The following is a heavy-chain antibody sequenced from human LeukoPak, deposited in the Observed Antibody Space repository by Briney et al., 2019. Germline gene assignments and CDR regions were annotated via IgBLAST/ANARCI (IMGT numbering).Heavy chain of an antibody. CDR1: GFTFSSYS. D-gene: IGHD2-2*01. V-gene: IGHV3-48*04. CDR2: ISSSSSTI. Sequence: PGGSLRLSCAASGFTFSSYSMNWVRQAPGKGLEWVSYISSSSSTIYYADSVKGRFTISRDNAKNSLYLQMNSLRAEDTAAYYCARESPGYCSSTSCYYYYMDVWGKGTTVTVSS. CDR3: ARESPGYCSSTSCYYYYMDV. J-gene: IGHJ6*03.